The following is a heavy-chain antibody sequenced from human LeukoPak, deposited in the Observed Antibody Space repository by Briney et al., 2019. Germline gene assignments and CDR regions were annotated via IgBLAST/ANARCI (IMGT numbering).Heavy chain of an antibody. CDR1: GFTFDDYG. CDR2: INWNGGST. CDR3: ARSYYESSGYPPTSFDY. Sequence: GGSPRLSXAASGFTFDDYGMSWVRQPPGKGLEWLSGINWNGGSTGYADSVKGRFTISRDNAKNSLYLQMNSLRAEDTALYYCARSYYESSGYPPTSFDYWGQGTLVTVSS. J-gene: IGHJ4*02. V-gene: IGHV3-20*04. D-gene: IGHD3-22*01.